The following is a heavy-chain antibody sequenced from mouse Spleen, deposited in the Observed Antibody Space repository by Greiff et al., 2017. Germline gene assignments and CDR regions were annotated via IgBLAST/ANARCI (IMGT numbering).Heavy chain of an antibody. CDR3: ARSPVVATGGYFDY. V-gene: IGHV1-4*01. D-gene: IGHD1-1*01. CDR1: GYTFTSYT. J-gene: IGHJ2*01. Sequence: VQLQQSGAELARPGASVKMSCKASGYTFTSYTMHWVKQRPGQGLEWIGYINPSSGYTKYNQKFKDKATLTADKSSSTAYMQLSSLTSEDSAVYYCARSPVVATGGYFDYWGQGTTLTVSS. CDR2: INPSSGYT.